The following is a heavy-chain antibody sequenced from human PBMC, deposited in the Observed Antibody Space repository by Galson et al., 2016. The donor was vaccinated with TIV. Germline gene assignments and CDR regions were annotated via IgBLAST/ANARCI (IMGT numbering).Heavy chain of an antibody. D-gene: IGHD5-12*01. Sequence: SETLSLTCAVYGESFTGHYLSWIRQPPGKGLEWIGEINQSGSINYNPSLKSRVTLSEDTSKSQFSLKLSSVTAADTAVYYCARARQYSGYENDYWGPGILVTVSS. CDR3: ARARQYSGYENDY. CDR2: INQSGSI. CDR1: GESFTGHY. J-gene: IGHJ4*02. V-gene: IGHV4-34*01.